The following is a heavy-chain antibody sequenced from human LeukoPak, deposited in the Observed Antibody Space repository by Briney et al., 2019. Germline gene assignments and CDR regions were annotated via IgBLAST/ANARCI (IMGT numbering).Heavy chain of an antibody. CDR3: ARDFHNGGHPLKYFDF. J-gene: IGHJ4*02. CDR2: SSLDGSIT. Sequence: GGSLRLSCAASVFILSHYLMHWVRQAPGGRPVWVSRSSLDGSITDYADFVKGRFTMSRDNARNTVFLQLSSLTAEDRAMYYCARDFHNGGHPLKYFDFWRQGALVTVSS. V-gene: IGHV3-74*01. CDR1: VFILSHYL. D-gene: IGHD3-16*01.